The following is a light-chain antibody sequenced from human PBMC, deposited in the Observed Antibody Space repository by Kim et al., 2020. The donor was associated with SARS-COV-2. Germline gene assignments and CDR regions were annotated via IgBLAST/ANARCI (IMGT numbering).Light chain of an antibody. CDR2: SVS. CDR3: QHYGSSSRT. Sequence: SPGKRATLSCRASQSVSSNYLAWYQQKPGQSPRLLIYSVSTRATGIPDRFSGSGSGTDFTLTISGLEPEDFAVYYCQHYGSSSRTFGHGTKVDIK. J-gene: IGKJ1*01. V-gene: IGKV3-20*01. CDR1: QSVSSNY.